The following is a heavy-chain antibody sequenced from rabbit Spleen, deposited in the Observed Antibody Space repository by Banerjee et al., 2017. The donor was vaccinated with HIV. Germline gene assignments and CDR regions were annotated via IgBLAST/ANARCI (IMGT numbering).Heavy chain of an antibody. CDR2: IEGGSSTFS. J-gene: IGHJ6*01. CDR3: ARDTSSSFSSYGMDL. CDR1: GFSFSYRAV. D-gene: IGHD1-1*01. V-gene: IGHV1S45*01. Sequence: LQESGGGLVKPEGSLTLTCTASGFSFSYRAVMCWVRQAPGKGLEWIACIEGGSSTFSYFANWAKGRFTISKTSSTTVTLQMTTLTAADTATYFCARDTSSSFSSYGMDLWGPGTLVTVS.